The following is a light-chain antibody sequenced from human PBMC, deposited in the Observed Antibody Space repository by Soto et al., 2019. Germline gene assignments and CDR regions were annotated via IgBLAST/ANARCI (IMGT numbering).Light chain of an antibody. CDR3: QQYASSPYT. V-gene: IGKV3-20*01. J-gene: IGKJ2*01. Sequence: EIVLTQSPGTLSLSPGERATLSCRASQSISSSYLAWYQQKPGQAHRLLIYGASRRATGIPDRFSGRESGTDFTLTITKLEPEDSAVYVCQQYASSPYTFGQGTKVEIK. CDR1: QSISSSY. CDR2: GAS.